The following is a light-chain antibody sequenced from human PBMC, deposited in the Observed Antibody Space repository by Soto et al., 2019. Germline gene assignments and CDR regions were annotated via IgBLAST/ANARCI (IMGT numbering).Light chain of an antibody. CDR3: QQYYSTPNT. V-gene: IGKV4-1*01. Sequence: DIVMTQSPDSLAVSLGERATINCKSSQSVLYSSNTKNYLAWYQQKPGQPPKLLIYWASTRESGVPDRVSGSRSGTDFPLTISSLRAEDVAVYYCQQYYSTPNTFGQGNKLEIK. J-gene: IGKJ2*01. CDR1: QSVLYSSNTKNY. CDR2: WAS.